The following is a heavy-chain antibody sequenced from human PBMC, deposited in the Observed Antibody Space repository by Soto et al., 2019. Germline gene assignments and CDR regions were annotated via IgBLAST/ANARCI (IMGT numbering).Heavy chain of an antibody. V-gene: IGHV3-30*09. CDR2: ISNDGSNK. D-gene: IGHD3-3*01. CDR1: GFTFITFA. Sequence: GGSLRLSCAASGFTFITFAMHWVRQAPGKGLEWVAVISNDGSNKYYVDSVKGRFAISRDNSKNTLYLQMNSLRTEDTAVYYCARSSVTIFGVVTGPYYYYGMDVWGQGTTVTVSS. CDR3: ARSSVTIFGVVTGPYYYYGMDV. J-gene: IGHJ6*01.